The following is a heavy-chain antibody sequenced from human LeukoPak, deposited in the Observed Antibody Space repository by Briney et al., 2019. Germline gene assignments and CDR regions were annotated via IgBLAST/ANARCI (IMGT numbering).Heavy chain of an antibody. V-gene: IGHV1-2*02. J-gene: IGHJ4*02. CDR1: GYTFTGYY. D-gene: IGHD6-19*01. CDR3: ARDHTGSGXSXLDY. Sequence: GASVKVSCKASGYTFTGYYMHWVRQAPGQGLEWMGWINPNSGGTNYAQKFQGRVTMTRDTSISTAYMELSRLRSDDTAVYYCARDHTGSGXSXLDYWGQGTLVTVSS. CDR2: INPNSGGT.